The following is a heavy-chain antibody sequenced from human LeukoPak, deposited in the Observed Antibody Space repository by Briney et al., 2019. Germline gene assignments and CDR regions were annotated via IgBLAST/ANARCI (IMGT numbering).Heavy chain of an antibody. Sequence: ASVKVSCKASGYTFTGYYMHWVRQAPGQGLEWMGWINPNSGGTNYAQKFQGRVTMTRDTSISTAYMELSRLRSDDTAVYYCARAGLWFGESRYGMDVWGQGTTVTVSS. V-gene: IGHV1-2*02. CDR2: INPNSGGT. CDR3: ARAGLWFGESRYGMDV. J-gene: IGHJ6*02. CDR1: GYTFTGYY. D-gene: IGHD3-10*01.